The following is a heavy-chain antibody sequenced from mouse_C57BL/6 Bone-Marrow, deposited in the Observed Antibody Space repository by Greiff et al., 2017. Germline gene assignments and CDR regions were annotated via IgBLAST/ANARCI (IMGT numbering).Heavy chain of an antibody. J-gene: IGHJ2*01. V-gene: IGHV1-50*01. CDR3: AREFNYFDY. CDR1: GYTFTSYW. CDR2: IDPSDSYT. Sequence: VKLQQPGAELVKPGASVKLSCKASGYTFTSYWMQWVKQRPGQGLEWIGEIDPSDSYTNYNQKFKGKATLTVDTSSSTAYMQLSSLTSEDSAVYYCAREFNYFDYWGQGTTLTVSS.